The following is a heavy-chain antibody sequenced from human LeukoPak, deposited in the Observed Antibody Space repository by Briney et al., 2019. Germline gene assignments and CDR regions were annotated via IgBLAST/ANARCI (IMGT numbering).Heavy chain of an antibody. Sequence: GGSLRLSCAASGFTFSSYSMNWVRQAPGRGLEWVSSISSSSSYIYYADSVKGRFTISRDNAKNSLYLQMNSLRAEDTAVYYCARSNDYGDPEYNDYWGQGTLVTVSS. CDR2: ISSSSSYI. CDR3: ARSNDYGDPEYNDY. V-gene: IGHV3-21*01. CDR1: GFTFSSYS. D-gene: IGHD4-17*01. J-gene: IGHJ4*02.